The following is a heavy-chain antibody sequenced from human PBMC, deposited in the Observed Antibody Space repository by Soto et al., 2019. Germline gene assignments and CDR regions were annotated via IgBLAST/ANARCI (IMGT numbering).Heavy chain of an antibody. V-gene: IGHV4-59*08. CDR3: GRQGFGPLHGLVDV. J-gene: IGHJ6*02. CDR2: VHHSWGS. D-gene: IGHD3-10*01. Sequence: QVQLQESGPGLVKPSETLSLSCTVSGGSISSYYWSWFRQSPGKRMEWIGYVHHSWGSSYNPSLQRRVALSLDTSKSQSPLKVTSVTATDTAVYYCGRQGFGPLHGLVDVWGQGTTVTVSS. CDR1: GGSISSYY.